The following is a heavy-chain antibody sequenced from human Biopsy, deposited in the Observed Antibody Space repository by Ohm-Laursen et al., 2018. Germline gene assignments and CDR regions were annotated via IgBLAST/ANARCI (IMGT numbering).Heavy chain of an antibody. J-gene: IGHJ3*01. CDR2: VSDTGTT. V-gene: IGHV4-59*01. CDR3: ARLFRLDDYWNDDPPDGFDV. D-gene: IGHD3-3*01. CDR1: GDSISSYY. Sequence: TLSLTCTVSGDSISSYYWSWIRQPPGKGLEWIGYVSDTGTTNYNPSLRGRVAMSVDTSKNQFSLQLTSVTAADTAMFFCARLFRLDDYWNDDPPDGFDVWGQGTMVTVSS.